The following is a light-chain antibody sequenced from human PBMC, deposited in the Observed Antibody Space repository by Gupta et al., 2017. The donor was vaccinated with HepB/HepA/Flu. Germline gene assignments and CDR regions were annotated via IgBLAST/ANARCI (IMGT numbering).Light chain of an antibody. V-gene: IGLV7-46*01. CDR1: TGPVTSGHY. CDR2: DTG. CDR3: VRHFINSVV. J-gene: IGLJ2*01. Sequence: AVVTPEPSLTVSPAGTVTLTCGSSTGPVTSGHYPYWYQQKPVQAPRTVIYDTGIKNAWTPARFSGSRIGGQAALTLSGAQPEDEDDYYCVRHFINSVVFGGGTRLTVL.